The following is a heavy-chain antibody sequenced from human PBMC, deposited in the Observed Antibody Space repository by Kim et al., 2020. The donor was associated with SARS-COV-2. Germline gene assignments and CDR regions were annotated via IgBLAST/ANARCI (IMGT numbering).Heavy chain of an antibody. D-gene: IGHD2-8*02. CDR3: SKSCTGGYYYGMDV. V-gene: IGHV3-30*02. J-gene: IGHJ6*02. Sequence: ANSVNGRFTISRDNSKNTLYLQMNSLRAEDTAVYYCSKSCTGGYYYGMDVWGQGTTVTVSS.